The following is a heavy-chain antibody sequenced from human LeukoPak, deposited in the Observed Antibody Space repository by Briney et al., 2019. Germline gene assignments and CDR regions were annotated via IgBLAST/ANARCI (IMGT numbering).Heavy chain of an antibody. V-gene: IGHV3-7*01. D-gene: IGHD6-13*01. CDR2: IKQDGSEK. J-gene: IGHJ4*02. CDR3: ARDSAGNDY. Sequence: GGSLRLSCGASGFTFSTYWMSWVRQAPGKGLEWVANIKQDGSEKYYVDSVKGRFTISRDNAKNSLYLQMNSLRAEDTAMYYCARDSAGNDYWGQGTLVTVSS. CDR1: GFTFSTYW.